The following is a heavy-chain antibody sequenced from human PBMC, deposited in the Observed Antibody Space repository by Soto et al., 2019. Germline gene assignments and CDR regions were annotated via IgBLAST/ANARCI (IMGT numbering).Heavy chain of an antibody. D-gene: IGHD5-18*01. CDR2: ISSSSSYI. J-gene: IGHJ4*02. Sequence: LRLSCAASGFTFSSYSMNWVRQAPGKGLEWVSSISSSSSYIYYADSVKGRFTISRDNAKNSLYLQMNSLRAEDTAVYYCASLHTAMVEVDYWGQGTLVTVS. CDR1: GFTFSSYS. CDR3: ASLHTAMVEVDY. V-gene: IGHV3-21*01.